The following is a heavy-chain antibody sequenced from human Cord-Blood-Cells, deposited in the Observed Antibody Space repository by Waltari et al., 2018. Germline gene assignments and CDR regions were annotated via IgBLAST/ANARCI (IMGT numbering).Heavy chain of an antibody. V-gene: IGHV1-18*04. CDR3: ARDRTTANYYYYMDV. J-gene: IGHJ6*03. CDR2: INAYNGNT. D-gene: IGHD4-17*01. CDR1: GYTFTSYG. Sequence: QVQLVQSGAEVKKPGASVKVSCKASGYTFTSYGISWVRQAPGQGLEWMGWINAYNGNTNDAQKLQGRVTMTTDTSTSTAYMERRSLRSDDTAVYYCARDRTTANYYYYMDVWGKGTTVTVSS.